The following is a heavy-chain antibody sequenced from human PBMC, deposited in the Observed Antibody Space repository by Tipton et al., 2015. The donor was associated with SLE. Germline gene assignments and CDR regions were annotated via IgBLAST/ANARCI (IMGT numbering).Heavy chain of an antibody. Sequence: QLVQSGAEVKKPGSSVKVSCKASGGTFSSYAISWVRQAPGQGLEWMGGIIPIFGTANYAQKFQGRVTITTDESTSTAYMELSSLRSEDTAVYYCARIKVGCSSTSCLTNHYYYYYGMDVWGQGTTVTVSS. CDR2: IIPIFGTA. CDR1: GGTFSSYA. V-gene: IGHV1-69*05. D-gene: IGHD2-2*01. J-gene: IGHJ6*02. CDR3: ARIKVGCSSTSCLTNHYYYYYGMDV.